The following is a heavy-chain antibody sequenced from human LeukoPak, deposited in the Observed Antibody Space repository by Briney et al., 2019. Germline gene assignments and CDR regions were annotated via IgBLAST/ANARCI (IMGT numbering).Heavy chain of an antibody. J-gene: IGHJ4*02. CDR2: INGDGSGT. CDR3: ARKHYGSGSYQFDY. D-gene: IGHD3-10*01. CDR1: GFTFSSYS. Sequence: PGGSLRLSCAASGFTFSSYSMNWVRQAPGKGLVWVSRINGDGSGTTYADLVKGRFTISRDNAKNTLYLQMNSLRAEDTAVYYCARKHYGSGSYQFDYWGQGTLVTVSS. V-gene: IGHV3-74*01.